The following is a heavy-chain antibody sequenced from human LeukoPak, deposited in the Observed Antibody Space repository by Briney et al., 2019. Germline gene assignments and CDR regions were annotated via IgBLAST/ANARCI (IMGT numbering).Heavy chain of an antibody. D-gene: IGHD3-10*01. Sequence: SETLSLTCAVYGGSFNGYYWSWIRQPPGKGLEWIAEIHHSGSINYNPSLKSRVTISVDKAKNQFSLNLNSVTAADTAVYYCARGGDRSFDYWGQGTLVTVSS. CDR2: IHHSGSI. J-gene: IGHJ4*02. CDR1: GGSFNGYY. CDR3: ARGGDRSFDY. V-gene: IGHV4-34*01.